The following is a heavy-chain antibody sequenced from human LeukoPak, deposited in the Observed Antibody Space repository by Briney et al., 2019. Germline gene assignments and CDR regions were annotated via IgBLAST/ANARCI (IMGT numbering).Heavy chain of an antibody. V-gene: IGHV4-4*07. Sequence: KPSETLSLNCTVSGGSISSYYRSWIRPPAGKGLGWVGRIYTSGSTNYNPSLKSRVTMSVDTSKNQFSLKLSSVTAADTAVYYCARTYSSGYLDYWGQGTLVTVSS. CDR3: ARTYSSGYLDY. CDR2: IYTSGST. CDR1: GGSISSYY. J-gene: IGHJ4*02. D-gene: IGHD3-22*01.